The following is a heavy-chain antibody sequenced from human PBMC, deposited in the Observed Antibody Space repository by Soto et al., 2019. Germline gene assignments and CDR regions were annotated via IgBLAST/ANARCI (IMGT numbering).Heavy chain of an antibody. CDR3: TRDVTQWLVPDWFDP. CDR2: IRSKAYGGTT. Sequence: ESGGGLVKPGRSLRLSCTASGFTFGDYAMSWFRQAPGKGLEWVGFIRSKAYGGTTEYAASVKGRFTISRDDSKSIAYLQMNSLKTEDTAVYYCTRDVTQWLVPDWFDPWGQGTLVTVSS. J-gene: IGHJ5*02. V-gene: IGHV3-49*05. D-gene: IGHD6-19*01. CDR1: GFTFGDYA.